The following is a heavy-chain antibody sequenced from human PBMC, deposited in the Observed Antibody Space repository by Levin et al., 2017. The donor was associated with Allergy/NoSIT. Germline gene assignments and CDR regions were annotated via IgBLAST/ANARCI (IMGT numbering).Heavy chain of an antibody. Sequence: GESLKISCAASGFTFSSYAMSWVRQAPGKGLEWVSAISGSGGSTYYADSVKGRFTISRDNSKNTLYLQMNSLRAEDTAVYYCAKDSCSGGSCYRFGDWGQGTLVTVSS. V-gene: IGHV3-23*01. CDR3: AKDSCSGGSCYRFGD. J-gene: IGHJ4*02. CDR2: ISGSGGST. CDR1: GFTFSSYA. D-gene: IGHD2-15*01.